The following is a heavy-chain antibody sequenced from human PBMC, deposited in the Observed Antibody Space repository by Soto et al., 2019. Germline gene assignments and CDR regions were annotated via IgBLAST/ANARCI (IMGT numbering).Heavy chain of an antibody. CDR2: IYSGGST. Sequence: EVQLVESGGGLVQPGGSLRLSCAASGVTVSSNYMSWVRQAPGKGLEWVSVIYSGGSTYYADSVKGRFTISRDNSKNPLYLQMNSLRAEDTAVYYCARHGYNYGGGYFDYWGQGTLVTVSS. D-gene: IGHD5-18*01. CDR3: ARHGYNYGGGYFDY. V-gene: IGHV3-66*04. J-gene: IGHJ4*02. CDR1: GVTVSSNY.